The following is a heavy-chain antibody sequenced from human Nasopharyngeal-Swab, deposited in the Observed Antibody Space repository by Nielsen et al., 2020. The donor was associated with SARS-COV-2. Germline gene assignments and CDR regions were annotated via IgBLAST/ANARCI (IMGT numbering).Heavy chain of an antibody. J-gene: IGHJ3*02. D-gene: IGHD1/OR15-1a*01. Sequence: GESLKISCAASGFTFSSYAIHWVRQAPGKGLEWVTFISYDGRNKYYADSVKGRFTISRDNAKNTLYLQMNSLSVEDTALYYCAGEHDAFDIWGQGTMVTVSS. CDR2: ISYDGRNK. V-gene: IGHV3-30*04. CDR3: AGEHDAFDI. CDR1: GFTFSSYA.